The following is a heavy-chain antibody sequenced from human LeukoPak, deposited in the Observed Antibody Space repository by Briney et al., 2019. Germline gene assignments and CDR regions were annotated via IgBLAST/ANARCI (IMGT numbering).Heavy chain of an antibody. CDR2: INHSGST. Sequence: KSSETLSLTCAVYGGSFRGYYWIWIRQPPGKGLEWIGEINHSGSTNYNPSLKSRVTISVATSKNQFSLKLSSVTAADTAVYYCARGKNNYFHYWGQGTLVTVSS. CDR1: GGSFRGYY. V-gene: IGHV4-34*01. CDR3: ARGKNNYFHY. J-gene: IGHJ4*02.